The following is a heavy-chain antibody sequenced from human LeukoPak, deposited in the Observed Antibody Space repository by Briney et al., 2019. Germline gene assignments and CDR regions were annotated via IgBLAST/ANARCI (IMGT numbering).Heavy chain of an antibody. Sequence: GGSLRLSCAASGFTFSNFWMSWVRQAPGKGLEWVANVKQDGSEKYYVDSVKGRFTISRDNAKNSLYLQMNSLRGEDTAVYYCARDRDYYNYFEYWGQGTLATVSS. J-gene: IGHJ4*02. D-gene: IGHD3-10*01. CDR2: VKQDGSEK. CDR1: GFTFSNFW. V-gene: IGHV3-7*04. CDR3: ARDRDYYNYFEY.